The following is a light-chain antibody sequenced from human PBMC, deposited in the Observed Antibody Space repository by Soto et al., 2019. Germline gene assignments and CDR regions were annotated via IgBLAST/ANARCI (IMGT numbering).Light chain of an antibody. CDR1: SSDVGGYNY. J-gene: IGLJ2*01. V-gene: IGLV2-8*01. Sequence: QSVLTQPPSASGSPGQSVTISCTGTSSDVGGYNYVSWYQQYPGKAPKLMIYEVSKRPSGVPDRFSGSKSGNTASLTVSGLQAEDEADYYCSSYAGNNNVVFGGGTKLTVL. CDR2: EVS. CDR3: SSYAGNNNVV.